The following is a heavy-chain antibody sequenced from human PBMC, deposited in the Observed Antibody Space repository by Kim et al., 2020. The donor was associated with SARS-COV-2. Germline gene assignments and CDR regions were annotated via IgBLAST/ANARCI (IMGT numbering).Heavy chain of an antibody. D-gene: IGHD6-13*01. CDR3: ARDTILFSAAGSGYYYYGMDV. Sequence: ASVKVSCKASGYTFTSYGISWVRQAPGQGLEWMGCISAYNGNTNYAQKLQGRVTMTTDTSTSTANMELRSLRSDDTDVYYCARDTILFSAAGSGYYYYGMDVWGQGTTVTVSS. V-gene: IGHV1-18*01. CDR2: ISAYNGNT. J-gene: IGHJ6*02. CDR1: GYTFTSYG.